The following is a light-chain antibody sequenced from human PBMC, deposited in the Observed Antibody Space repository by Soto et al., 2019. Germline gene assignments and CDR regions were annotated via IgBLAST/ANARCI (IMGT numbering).Light chain of an antibody. J-gene: IGKJ1*01. CDR2: GAS. CDR1: QTVSTY. V-gene: IGKV3-15*01. CDR3: QQYHYWWT. Sequence: IVLTQSPATLSLCPGERARHSCRARQTVSTYLSWYQHKPGQAPRLLIYGASNRATGVSARFSGSGSGTEFTLTISSLQSEDFAVYYCQQYHYWWTFGQGTKVDIK.